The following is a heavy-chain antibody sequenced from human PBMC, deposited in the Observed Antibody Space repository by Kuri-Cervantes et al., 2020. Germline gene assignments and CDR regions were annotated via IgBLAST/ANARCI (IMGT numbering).Heavy chain of an antibody. V-gene: IGHV5-51*01. D-gene: IGHD3-10*01. CDR3: ARGRRAGLRGAFDI. CDR1: GYTFTSYW. J-gene: IGHJ3*02. Sequence: GGSLRPPCKRSGYTFTSYWIGWVRQMPGKGLEWMGIICTGDSDTRYSPSVQGQVTISADKSNTTAYLQWSSLKASDTAMYYCARGRRAGLRGAFDIWGQGTMVTVSS. CDR2: ICTGDSDT.